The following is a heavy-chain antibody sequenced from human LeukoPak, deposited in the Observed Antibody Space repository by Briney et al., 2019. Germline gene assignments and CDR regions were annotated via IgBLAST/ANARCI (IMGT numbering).Heavy chain of an antibody. CDR3: ARDRGLVIEGVFDH. V-gene: IGHV3-33*01. CDR1: GFTFSSHG. Sequence: GGSLRLSCTASGFTFSSHGMHWVRQAPGKGPEWVALIWYDGRNKYYADSVKGRFTISRDNSKNTLYLQMNSLRAEDTAVYYCARDRGLVIEGVFDHWGQGTLVAVSS. CDR2: IWYDGRNK. J-gene: IGHJ4*02. D-gene: IGHD3-22*01.